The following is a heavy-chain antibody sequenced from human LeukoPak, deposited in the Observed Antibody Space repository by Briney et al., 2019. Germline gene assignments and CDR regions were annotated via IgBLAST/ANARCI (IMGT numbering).Heavy chain of an antibody. Sequence: SETLSLTCTVSGGSISSYYWSWIRQPPGKGLEWIWYIYYSGSTKYNPSLKSRVTISVDTSKNQFSLKLSSVTAADTAVYYCARDRQATTAYDAFDIWGRGTMVTVSS. J-gene: IGHJ3*02. CDR1: GGSISSYY. D-gene: IGHD4-17*01. V-gene: IGHV4-59*01. CDR3: ARDRQATTAYDAFDI. CDR2: IYYSGST.